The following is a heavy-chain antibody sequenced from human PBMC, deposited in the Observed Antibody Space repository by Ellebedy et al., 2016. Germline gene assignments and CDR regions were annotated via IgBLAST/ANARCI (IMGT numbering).Heavy chain of an antibody. CDR1: GFTFSSYA. CDR3: AKDLEDVVVPDPITSGSYGLRGMDV. Sequence: GESLKISXAASGFTFSSYAMSWVRQAPGKGLEWVSAISGSGGSTYYADSVKGRFTISRDNSKNTLYLQMNSLRAEDTAVYYCAKDLEDVVVPDPITSGSYGLRGMDVWGQGTTVTVSS. J-gene: IGHJ6*02. CDR2: ISGSGGST. V-gene: IGHV3-23*01. D-gene: IGHD2-2*01.